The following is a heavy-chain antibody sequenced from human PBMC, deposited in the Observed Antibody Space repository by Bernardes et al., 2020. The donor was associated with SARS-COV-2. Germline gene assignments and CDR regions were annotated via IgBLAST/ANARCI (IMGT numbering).Heavy chain of an antibody. Sequence: GGSLRLSCGASGITFNTLWMHWVRQAPGEGLVLVARIAGDGTSLTYADSVKGRFTISRDNAKNTLYLQRNTLRAEDTAVYYCAGTSGTCCDYWGQGSLGTVAS. D-gene: IGHD5-12*01. CDR1: GITFNTLW. CDR2: IAGDGTSL. J-gene: IGHJ4*02. CDR3: AGTSGTCCDY. V-gene: IGHV3-74*03.